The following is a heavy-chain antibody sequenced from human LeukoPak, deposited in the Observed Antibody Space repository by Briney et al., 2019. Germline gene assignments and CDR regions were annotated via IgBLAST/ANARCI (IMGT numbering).Heavy chain of an antibody. CDR3: ARQGEDYGDYEESGYYYGMDV. CDR1: GGSISSYY. D-gene: IGHD4-17*01. Sequence: PSETLSLTCTVSGGSISSYYWSWIRQPPGKGLEWIGYIYYSGSTNYNPSLKSRVTISVDTSKNQFSLKLSSVTAADTAVYYCARQGEDYGDYEESGYYYGMDVWGQGTTVTVSS. V-gene: IGHV4-59*08. CDR2: IYYSGST. J-gene: IGHJ6*02.